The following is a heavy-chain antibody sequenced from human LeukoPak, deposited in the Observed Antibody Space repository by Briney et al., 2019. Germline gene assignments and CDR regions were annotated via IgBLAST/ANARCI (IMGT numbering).Heavy chain of an antibody. CDR3: AKDHFDY. CDR2: LSGSGGRT. CDR1: GFIFNNYA. V-gene: IGHV3-23*01. J-gene: IGHJ4*02. Sequence: GGSLRLSCAASGFIFNNYAMSWVRQAPGKGLEWVSALSGSGGRTYYADSVKGRSTISRDNSKNTLYLQMNSLRAEDTAVYYCAKDHFDYWGQGTLVTVSS.